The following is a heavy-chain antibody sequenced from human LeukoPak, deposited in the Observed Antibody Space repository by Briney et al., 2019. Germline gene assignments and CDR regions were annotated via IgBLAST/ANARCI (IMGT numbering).Heavy chain of an antibody. J-gene: IGHJ4*02. CDR1: GGTFSSYA. Sequence: ASVKVSCKASGGTFSSYAISWVRQAPGQGLEWMGGIIPIFGTANYAQKSQGRVTITADKSTSTAYMELSSLRSEDTAVYYCARGWRVTPVAFYFPDFDYWGQGTLVTVSS. D-gene: IGHD4-23*01. CDR2: IIPIFGTA. V-gene: IGHV1-69*06. CDR3: ARGWRVTPVAFYFPDFDY.